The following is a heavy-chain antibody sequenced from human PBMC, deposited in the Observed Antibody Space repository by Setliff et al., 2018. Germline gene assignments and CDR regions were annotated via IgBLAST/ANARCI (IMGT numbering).Heavy chain of an antibody. D-gene: IGHD3-22*01. V-gene: IGHV3-48*01. CDR2: ISTSGSTI. CDR1: GFTFSNYG. Sequence: PGGSLRLSCAASGFTFSNYGMTWVRQAPGKGLEWISYISTSGSTIYYADSVKGRFTISXDKAHHSLFLQMXXXXXEDXXXYYCARLALTGYDSSGYYYALDYYYYMDVWGKGTTVTVSS. CDR3: ARLALTGYDSSGYYYALDYYYYMDV. J-gene: IGHJ6*03.